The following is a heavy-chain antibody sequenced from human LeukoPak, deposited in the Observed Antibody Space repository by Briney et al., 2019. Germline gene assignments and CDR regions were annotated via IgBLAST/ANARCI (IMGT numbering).Heavy chain of an antibody. J-gene: IGHJ4*02. Sequence: SETLSLTCTVSGGSISSSSYYWGWIRQPPGKGLEWIGNLYYSGSTYYNPSLKSRVTMSVDTSKNQFSLKLSSVTAADTAVYYCARDGSGYDPFDYWGQGTLVTVSS. V-gene: IGHV4-39*07. D-gene: IGHD5-12*01. CDR3: ARDGSGYDPFDY. CDR2: LYYSGST. CDR1: GGSISSSSYY.